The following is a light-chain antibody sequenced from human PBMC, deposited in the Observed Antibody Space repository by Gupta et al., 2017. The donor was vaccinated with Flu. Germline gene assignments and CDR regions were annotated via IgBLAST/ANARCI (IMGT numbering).Light chain of an antibody. CDR2: AAS. Sequence: AIQMTQSPSSLSASVGDRVTITCRASQGIENDLGWYQQKPGKAPNLLIYAASTLQSRVPSRFSGSGSGTYITLTISSLQAEDVATYYCLQDRDHRTFGGGTKVEIK. CDR1: QGIEND. V-gene: IGKV1-6*01. J-gene: IGKJ4*01. CDR3: LQDRDHRT.